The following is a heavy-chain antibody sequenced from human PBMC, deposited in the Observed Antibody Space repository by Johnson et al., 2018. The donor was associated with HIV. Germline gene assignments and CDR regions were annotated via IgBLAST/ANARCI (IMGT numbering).Heavy chain of an antibody. CDR2: ISSRGNTR. V-gene: IGHV3-48*04. J-gene: IGHJ3*01. CDR1: GFTFSSYW. D-gene: IGHD6-19*01. CDR3: ARERQGAAVGDGFDV. Sequence: VQLVESGGGLVQPGGSLRLSCAASGFTFSSYWMHWVRQAPGKGLVWVSRISSRGNTRYYADSVKGRLTISRDNAKNSLYLQMNSLRAEDSAVYYCARERQGAAVGDGFDVWGQGTMVTVSS.